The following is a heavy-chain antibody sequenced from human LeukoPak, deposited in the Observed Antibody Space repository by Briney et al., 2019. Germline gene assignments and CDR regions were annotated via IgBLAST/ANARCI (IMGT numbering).Heavy chain of an antibody. CDR2: TYYRSKLYN. D-gene: IGHD1-26*01. CDR1: GDSVSSNSAA. Sequence: SQTLSLTCAISGDSVSSNSAAWNWIRQSPSRGLEWLGRTYYRSKLYNDYAVSVKGRVTINPDTSKNQFSLQLNSVTAADTAVYYCARGPSSGSYYHRYYYYYMDVWGKGTTVTVSS. CDR3: ARGPSSGSYYHRYYYYYMDV. V-gene: IGHV6-1*01. J-gene: IGHJ6*03.